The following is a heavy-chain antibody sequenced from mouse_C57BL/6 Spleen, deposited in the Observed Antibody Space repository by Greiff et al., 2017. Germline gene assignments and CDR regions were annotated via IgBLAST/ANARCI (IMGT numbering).Heavy chain of an antibody. CDR2: INPSDSYT. D-gene: IGHD2-5*01. J-gene: IGHJ2*01. Sequence: QVQLQQPGAELVKPGASVKLSCKASGYTFTSYWMQWVKQRPGQGLEWIGEINPSDSYTNYNQKFKGKATLTVDTSSSTAYMQLSSLTSEDSAVYDCARGDSNYGDYRGQDTTLPVSS. CDR1: GYTFTSYW. CDR3: ARGDSNYGDY. V-gene: IGHV1-50*01.